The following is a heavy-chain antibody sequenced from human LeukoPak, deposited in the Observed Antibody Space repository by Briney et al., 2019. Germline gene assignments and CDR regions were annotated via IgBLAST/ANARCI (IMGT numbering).Heavy chain of an antibody. CDR3: ARASGGVSGYDLYYFDF. CDR2: IKSDGSST. V-gene: IGHV3-74*01. Sequence: GGSLRLSCAASGFTFSSYWMHWVRQAPGKGLVWVSRIKSDGSSTSYADSVKGRFTISRDNAKNSLYLQMNSLRAEDTAVYYCARASGGVSGYDLYYFDFWGQGTLVTVSS. CDR1: GFTFSSYW. D-gene: IGHD5-12*01. J-gene: IGHJ4*02.